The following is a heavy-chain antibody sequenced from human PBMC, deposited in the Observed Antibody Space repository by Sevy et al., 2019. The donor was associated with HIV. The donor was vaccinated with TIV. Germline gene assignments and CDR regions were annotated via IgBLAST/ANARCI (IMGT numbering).Heavy chain of an antibody. V-gene: IGHV3-23*01. CDR2: ISGSGDRT. Sequence: GGSLRLSCAASGFSFSTYDITWVRQAPGKGLEWLSGISGSGDRTYYADSVKGRFTIFRDNSENTLYLQMNSLRAEDTAVYFCAKEQSSGYFDYWGQGTLVIVSS. CDR1: GFSFSTYD. D-gene: IGHD3-22*01. J-gene: IGHJ4*02. CDR3: AKEQSSGYFDY.